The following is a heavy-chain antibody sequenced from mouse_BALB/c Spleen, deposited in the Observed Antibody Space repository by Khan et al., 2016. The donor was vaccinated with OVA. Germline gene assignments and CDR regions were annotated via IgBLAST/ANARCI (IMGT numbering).Heavy chain of an antibody. CDR3: ARDYWFDY. CDR2: ISSGDST. J-gene: IGHJ3*01. CDR1: GFTFSNYA. Sequence: EVELVESGGGLVKPGGSLKLSCAASGFTFSNYAMSWVRQSPEKRLEWVASISSGDSTYYPDSVKGRFTISRENARNILYLQMSSLRSEDTAMYYCARDYWFDYWGQGTLVTVSA. V-gene: IGHV5-6-5*01.